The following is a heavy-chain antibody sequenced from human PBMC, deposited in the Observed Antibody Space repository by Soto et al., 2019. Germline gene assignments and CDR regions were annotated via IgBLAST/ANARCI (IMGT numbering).Heavy chain of an antibody. D-gene: IGHD6-19*01. J-gene: IGHJ4*02. CDR2: INAGDGTT. Sequence: ASVKVSCKASGYTFTSYPMHWVRQVPGQRLGWMAWINAGDGTTKYSQRFQGRVTLTRDTSASTAYMELSSLTSEDTAVYYCARNGGAVAAYSNDYWGQGTLVTVSS. CDR1: GYTFTSYP. CDR3: ARNGGAVAAYSNDY. V-gene: IGHV1-3*01.